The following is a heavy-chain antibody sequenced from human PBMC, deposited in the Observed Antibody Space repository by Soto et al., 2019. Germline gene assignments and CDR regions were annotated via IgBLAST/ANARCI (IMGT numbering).Heavy chain of an antibody. CDR1: GGSISSGGYY. Sequence: QVQLQESGPGLVKPSQTLSLTCTVSGGSISSGGYYWSWIRQHPGKGLEWIGYIYYSGSTDYNPSLKSRVTISVDTSKNQFSLKLSSVTAADTAVYYCARRPCSGGSCYGMDVWGQGTTVTVSS. CDR2: IYYSGST. D-gene: IGHD2-15*01. J-gene: IGHJ6*02. V-gene: IGHV4-31*03. CDR3: ARRPCSGGSCYGMDV.